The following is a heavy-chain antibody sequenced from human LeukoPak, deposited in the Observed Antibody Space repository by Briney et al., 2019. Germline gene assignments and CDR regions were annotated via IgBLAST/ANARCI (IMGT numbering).Heavy chain of an antibody. CDR2: ISSSSSYI. CDR1: GFTFSSYS. CDR3: ARDARTGDDAFDI. Sequence: PGGSLRLSCVVSGFTFSSYSMNWVRQAPGKGLEWVSSISSSSSYIYYADSVKGRFTIPRDNAKNSLYLQMNSLRAEDTAVYYCARDARTGDDAFDIWGQGTMVTVSS. D-gene: IGHD7-27*01. J-gene: IGHJ3*02. V-gene: IGHV3-21*01.